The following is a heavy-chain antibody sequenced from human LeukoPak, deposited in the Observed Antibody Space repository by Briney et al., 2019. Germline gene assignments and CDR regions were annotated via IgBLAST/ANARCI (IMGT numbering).Heavy chain of an antibody. CDR1: GGSFSGYY. CDR2: INHSGST. J-gene: IGHJ5*02. D-gene: IGHD1-26*01. Sequence: PAETLSLTCAVYGGSFSGYYWSWIRQPPGKGVEWMGEINHSGSTNYNPSLKSRVTISVDTSKNQFSLKLSSVTAADTAVYYCARGRRRWELRGNCFDPWGQGTLVTVSS. V-gene: IGHV4-34*01. CDR3: ARGRRRWELRGNCFDP.